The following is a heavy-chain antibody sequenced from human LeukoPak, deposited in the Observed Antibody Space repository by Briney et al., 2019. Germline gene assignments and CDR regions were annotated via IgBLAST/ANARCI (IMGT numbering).Heavy chain of an antibody. CDR1: GGTFSSYA. V-gene: IGHV1-69*06. CDR2: IIPTFGTA. D-gene: IGHD6-19*01. Sequence: SVKVSCKASGGTFSSYAISWVRQAPGQGLEWMGGIIPTFGTADYAQKFQGRVTITADKSTSTAYMELSSLRSEDTAVYYCARHRYSSGWSNFDYWGQGTLVTVSS. CDR3: ARHRYSSGWSNFDY. J-gene: IGHJ4*02.